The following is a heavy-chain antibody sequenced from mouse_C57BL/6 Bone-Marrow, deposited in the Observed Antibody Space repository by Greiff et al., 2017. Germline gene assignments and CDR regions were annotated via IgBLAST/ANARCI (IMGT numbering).Heavy chain of an antibody. V-gene: IGHV1-82*01. CDR2: IYPGDGDT. Sequence: VKLMESGPELVKPGASVKISCKASGYAFSSSWMNWVKQRPGKGLEWIGRIYPGDGDTNYNGKFKGKATLTADKSSSTAYMQLSSLTSEDSAVYFCARWLQYYAMDYWGQGTSVTVSS. CDR1: GYAFSSSW. D-gene: IGHD2-2*01. J-gene: IGHJ4*01. CDR3: ARWLQYYAMDY.